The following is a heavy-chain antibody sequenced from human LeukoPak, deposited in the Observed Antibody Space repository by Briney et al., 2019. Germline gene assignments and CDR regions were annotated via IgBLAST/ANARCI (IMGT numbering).Heavy chain of an antibody. D-gene: IGHD2-21*02. Sequence: GGSLRLSCAASGLTVSNNYMGWVRQAPVKGLEWVSVIYSVGTTYYADSVRGRFTISRDNSKNTLYLQMNSLRVEDTAVYYCAGSLAYCGGDCRLGDYWGQGTLVTVSS. CDR2: IYSVGTT. V-gene: IGHV3-66*01. J-gene: IGHJ4*02. CDR1: GLTVSNNY. CDR3: AGSLAYCGGDCRLGDY.